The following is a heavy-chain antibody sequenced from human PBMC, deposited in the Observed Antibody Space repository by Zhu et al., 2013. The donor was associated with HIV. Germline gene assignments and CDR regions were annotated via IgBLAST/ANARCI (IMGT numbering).Heavy chain of an antibody. CDR2: IRSKANSYAT. D-gene: IGHD3-22*01. CDR3: TRVNNYYDSSGYYDGFDY. V-gene: IGHV3-73*02. J-gene: IGHJ4*02. Sequence: EVQLVESGGGLVQPGGSLKLSCAASGFTFSGSAMHWVRQASGKGLEWVGRIRSKANSYATAYAASVKGRFTISRDDSKNTAYLQMNSLKTEDTAVYYCTRVNNYYDSSGYYDGFDYWGQGTLVTVSS. CDR1: GFTFSGSA.